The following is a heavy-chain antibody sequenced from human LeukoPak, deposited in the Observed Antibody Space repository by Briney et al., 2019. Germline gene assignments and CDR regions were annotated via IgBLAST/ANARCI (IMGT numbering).Heavy chain of an antibody. CDR1: GFTLSGAA. V-gene: IGHV3-23*01. CDR3: AKDVGGRLGP. D-gene: IGHD1-26*01. J-gene: IGHJ5*02. CDR2: ITRPGSST. Sequence: GGSLRLSCSASGFTLSGAASTWVRQAPGKGLEWVSTITRPGSSTYCSDSVKGRFTISRDSARNTLFLQMNGLRLDDPAIYYCAKDVGGRLGPWGQGALVTVSS.